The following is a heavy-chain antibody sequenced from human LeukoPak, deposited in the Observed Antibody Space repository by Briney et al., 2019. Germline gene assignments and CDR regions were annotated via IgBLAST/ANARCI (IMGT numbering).Heavy chain of an antibody. CDR1: GGSFSGYY. V-gene: IGHV4-34*01. J-gene: IGHJ4*02. D-gene: IGHD5-12*01. CDR2: INHSGST. CDR3: ARGRRYSGFDY. Sequence: SETLSLTCAVSGGSFSGYYWSWVRQPPGKGLEWIGEINHSGSTNYNPSLKSRVTISLDTSKNQFSLKLSSVTAADTAVYYCARGRRYSGFDYWGEGTLVTVSS.